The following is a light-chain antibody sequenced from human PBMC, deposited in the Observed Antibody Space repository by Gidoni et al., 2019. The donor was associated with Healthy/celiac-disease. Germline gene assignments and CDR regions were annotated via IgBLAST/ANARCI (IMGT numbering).Light chain of an antibody. Sequence: QSALTQPASVSGSPGQSITISCTGTSSDVGGYNYVPWYQQHPGKAPKLMIYEVSNRPSGVPDRFSGSKSGNTASLTISGLQAEDEADYYCSSYTSSSTLEWVFGGGTKLTVL. CDR1: SSDVGGYNY. V-gene: IGLV2-14*01. CDR3: SSYTSSSTLEWV. J-gene: IGLJ3*02. CDR2: EVS.